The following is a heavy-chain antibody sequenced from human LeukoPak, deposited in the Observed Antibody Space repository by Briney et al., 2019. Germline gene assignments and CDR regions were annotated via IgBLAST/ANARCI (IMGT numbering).Heavy chain of an antibody. CDR3: AKAGSGGPYYFDY. D-gene: IGHD3-10*01. J-gene: IGHJ4*02. CDR1: GFTFSSYG. V-gene: IGHV3-33*06. CDR2: IWYDGSNK. Sequence: GGSLRLSCAASGFTFSSYGMHWVRQAPGKGLEWVAVIWYDGSNKYCADSVKGRFTISRDNSKNTLYLQMNSLRAEDTAVYYCAKAGSGGPYYFDYWGQGTLVTVSS.